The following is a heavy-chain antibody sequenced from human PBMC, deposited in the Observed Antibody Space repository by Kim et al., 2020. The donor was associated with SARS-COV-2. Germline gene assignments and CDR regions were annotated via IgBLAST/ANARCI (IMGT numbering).Heavy chain of an antibody. CDR2: ITARDGST. V-gene: IGHV3-11*01. J-gene: IGHJ4*02. CDR3: ARSFSTGDYFVCF. D-gene: IGHD3-10*02. Sequence: GGSLRLSCVASGFAFTDYDLSWLRQTPRGGLEWVTHITARDGSTYYTDSIKGRFSISKDSAKNTLYLQMGSLRAEDTALYYCARSFSTGDYFVCFWGQGT. CDR1: GFAFTDYD.